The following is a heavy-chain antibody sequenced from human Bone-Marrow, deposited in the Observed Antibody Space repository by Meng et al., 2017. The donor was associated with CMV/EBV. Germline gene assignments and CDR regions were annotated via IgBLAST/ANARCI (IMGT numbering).Heavy chain of an antibody. CDR3: ARDPRPIATDPYFDY. CDR1: GFTFDDYA. J-gene: IGHJ4*02. Sequence: SLKISCAASGFTFDDYAMHWVRQAPGKGLEWVSGISWNSGSIGYADSVKGRFTISRDNAKNSLYLQMNSLRAEDTAVYYCARDPRPIATDPYFDYWGQGTLVTVSS. D-gene: IGHD2-21*01. CDR2: ISWNSGSI. V-gene: IGHV3-9*01.